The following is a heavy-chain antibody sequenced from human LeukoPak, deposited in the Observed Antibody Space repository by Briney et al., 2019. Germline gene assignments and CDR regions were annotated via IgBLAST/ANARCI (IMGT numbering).Heavy chain of an antibody. CDR1: GGSFSGYY. CDR3: ARGDDFWSVKDY. D-gene: IGHD3-3*01. J-gene: IGHJ4*02. CDR2: INHGGST. V-gene: IGHV4-34*01. Sequence: SETLSLTCAVYGGSFSGYYWSWIRQPPGKGLEWIGEINHGGSTNYNPSLKSRVTISVDTSKNQFSLKLSSVTAADTAVYYCARGDDFWSVKDYWGQGTLVTVSS.